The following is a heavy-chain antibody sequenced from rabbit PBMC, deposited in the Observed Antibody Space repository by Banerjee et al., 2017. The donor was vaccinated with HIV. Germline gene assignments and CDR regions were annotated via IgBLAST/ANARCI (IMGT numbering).Heavy chain of an antibody. V-gene: IGHV1S45*01. CDR2: IYTASTGDT. Sequence: QEQLEESGGDLVKPGASLTLTCTASGFSFSSGYDMCWVRQAPGKGLEWIACIYTASTGDTYYASWVNGRFTISRSTGLNTVTLQMTSLTVADTATYFCARSYIHYGLIRLGLWGPGTLVTVS. CDR1: GFSFSSGYD. CDR3: ARSYIHYGLIRLGL. J-gene: IGHJ3*01. D-gene: IGHD1-1*01.